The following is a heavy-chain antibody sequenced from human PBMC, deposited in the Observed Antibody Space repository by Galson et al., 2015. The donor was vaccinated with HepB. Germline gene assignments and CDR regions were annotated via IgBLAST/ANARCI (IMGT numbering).Heavy chain of an antibody. CDR3: AREGKLGHGWFDP. J-gene: IGHJ5*02. CDR1: GYTFTSYY. Sequence: SVKVSCKASGYTFTSYYMHWVRQAPGQGLEWMGIINPSGGSTSYAQKFQGRVTMTRDTSASTVYMELSSLRSEDTAVYYCAREGKLGHGWFDPWGQGTLVTVSS. V-gene: IGHV1-46*03. CDR2: INPSGGST. D-gene: IGHD1-26*01.